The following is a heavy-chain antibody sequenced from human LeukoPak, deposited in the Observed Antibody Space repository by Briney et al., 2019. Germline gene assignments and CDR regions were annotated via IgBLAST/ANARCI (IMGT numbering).Heavy chain of an antibody. V-gene: IGHV4-59*08. CDR2: IYYSGST. D-gene: IGHD5-24*01. CDR1: GDSISSYY. CDR3: ARGRVEMATIDFDY. Sequence: SETLSLTCTVSGDSISSYYWSWIRQPPGKGLEWIGHIYYSGSTTYNPSVKSRVTISVDTSKNQFSLKLSSVTAADTAMYYCARGRVEMATIDFDYWGQGTLVTVSS. J-gene: IGHJ4*02.